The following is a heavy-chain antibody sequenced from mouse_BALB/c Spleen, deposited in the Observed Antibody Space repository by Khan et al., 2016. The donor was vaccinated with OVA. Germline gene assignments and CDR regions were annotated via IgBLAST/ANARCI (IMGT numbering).Heavy chain of an antibody. CDR1: GYTFTSYW. CDR3: ARGYFGNYEFAY. D-gene: IGHD2-1*01. J-gene: IGHJ3*01. CDR2: IFPGTGTT. Sequence: VQLQESGAELVKPGASVKLSCKTSGYTFTSYWIQWVKQRPGQGLGWIGQIFPGTGTTYSNENFKAKATLTVDTSSSTAYMQLSSLTSEDSAVYFCARGYFGNYEFAYWGQGTLVTVSA. V-gene: IGHV1S132*01.